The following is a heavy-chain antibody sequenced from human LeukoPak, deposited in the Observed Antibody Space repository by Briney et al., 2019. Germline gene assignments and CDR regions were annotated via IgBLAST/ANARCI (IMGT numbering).Heavy chain of an antibody. CDR2: IKQDGSEK. CDR3: ARDPSYSYGAIDY. V-gene: IGHV3-7*01. Sequence: GGSLRLSCAASGFTFSSYWMSWVRQAPGKGLEWVANIKQDGSEKYYVDSVKGRFTISRDNAKNSLYLQMNSLRAEDTAVYYCARDPSYSYGAIDYWGQGTLVTVSS. J-gene: IGHJ4*02. D-gene: IGHD5-18*01. CDR1: GFTFSSYW.